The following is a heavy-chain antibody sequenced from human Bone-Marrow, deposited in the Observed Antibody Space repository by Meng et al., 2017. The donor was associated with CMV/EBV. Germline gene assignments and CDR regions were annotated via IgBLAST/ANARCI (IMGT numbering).Heavy chain of an antibody. V-gene: IGHV3-30*04. Sequence: GGSLRLSCAASGFTFSSYALQWVRQAPGKGLEWVAVISYDGSNKYYADSVKGRFTISRDNSKNALFLQMSSLRAEDTAVYYCATTTRGAIEPYWGQGTLVTVSS. CDR2: ISYDGSNK. D-gene: IGHD3-16*02. J-gene: IGHJ4*02. CDR3: ATTTRGAIEPY. CDR1: GFTFSSYA.